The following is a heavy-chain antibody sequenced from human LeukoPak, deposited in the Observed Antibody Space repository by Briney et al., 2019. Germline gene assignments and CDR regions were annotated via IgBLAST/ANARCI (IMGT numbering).Heavy chain of an antibody. J-gene: IGHJ5*02. V-gene: IGHV7-4-1*02. CDR2: INTNTGNP. CDR1: GYTFTSYA. Sequence: ASVKVSCKASGYTFTSYAMNWVRQAPGQGLEWMGWINTNTGNPTYAQGFTGRFVFSLDTSVSTAYLQISSLKAEDTAVYYCVRSAAAGPYNWFDPWGQGTLVTVSS. CDR3: VRSAAAGPYNWFDP. D-gene: IGHD6-13*01.